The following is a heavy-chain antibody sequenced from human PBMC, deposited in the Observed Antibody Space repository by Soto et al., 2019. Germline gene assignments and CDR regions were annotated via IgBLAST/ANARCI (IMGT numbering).Heavy chain of an antibody. J-gene: IGHJ6*02. D-gene: IGHD2-2*02. CDR1: GGTFSSYA. V-gene: IGHV1-69*13. Sequence: ASVKVSCKASGGTFSSYAISWVRQAPGQGLEWMGGIIPIFGTANYAQKFQGRVTITADESTSTAYMELSSLRSEDTAVYYCARRNCISTSCYMFGMDVWGQGTTVTVSS. CDR2: IIPIFGTA. CDR3: ARRNCISTSCYMFGMDV.